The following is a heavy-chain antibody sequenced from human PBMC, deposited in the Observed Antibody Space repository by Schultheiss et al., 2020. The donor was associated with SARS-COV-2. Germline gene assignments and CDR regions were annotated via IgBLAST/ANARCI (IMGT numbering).Heavy chain of an antibody. CDR3: ARHKGYSYGYFDY. D-gene: IGHD5-18*01. J-gene: IGHJ4*02. Sequence: SETLSLTCAVSGYSISSGYYWGWIRQPPGKGLEWIGSIYYSGSTYYNPSLKSRVTISVDTSKNQFSLKLISVTAADTAVYYCARHKGYSYGYFDYWGQGTLVTVSS. CDR2: IYYSGST. CDR1: GYSISSGYY. V-gene: IGHV4-38-2*01.